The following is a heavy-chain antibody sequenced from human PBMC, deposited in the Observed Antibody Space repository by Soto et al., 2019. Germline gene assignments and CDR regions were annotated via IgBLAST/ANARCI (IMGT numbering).Heavy chain of an antibody. CDR3: AKATEDIVVVPAAMSGYYYYMDV. CDR1: GFTFSSYS. V-gene: IGHV3-23*01. Sequence: PGGSLRLSCAASGFTFSSYSMSWVRKAPGKGLEWVSAISGSGGSTYYADSVKGRFTISRDNSKNTLYLQMNSLRAEDTAVYYCAKATEDIVVVPAAMSGYYYYMDVWGKGTTVTVSS. D-gene: IGHD2-2*01. J-gene: IGHJ6*03. CDR2: ISGSGGST.